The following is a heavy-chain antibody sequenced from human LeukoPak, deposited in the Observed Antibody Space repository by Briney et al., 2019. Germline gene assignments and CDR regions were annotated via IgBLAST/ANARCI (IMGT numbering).Heavy chain of an antibody. Sequence: GGSLRLSCAASGFTFSSYWMHWVRQAPGKGLVWVSRINSDGSSTSYADSVKGRFTISRDNAKNSLYLQMNSLRAEDTAVYYCAREYYYGSGSYPLGYWGQGTLVTVSS. D-gene: IGHD3-10*01. J-gene: IGHJ4*02. CDR2: INSDGSST. CDR3: AREYYYGSGSYPLGY. V-gene: IGHV3-74*01. CDR1: GFTFSSYW.